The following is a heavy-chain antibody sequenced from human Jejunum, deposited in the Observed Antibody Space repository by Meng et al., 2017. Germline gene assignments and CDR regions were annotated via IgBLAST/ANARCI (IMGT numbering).Heavy chain of an antibody. CDR1: GYRFTSFG. CDR2: ISTYNGQT. CDR3: ARDGVSYTMVRGPTY. D-gene: IGHD3-10*01. Sequence: VQLIQSGAEVKKPGAPLKVSCKAPGYRFTSFGITWVRQAPGQGLEWMGWISTYNGQTNLAQKFQDRVTMTTDTSTTTVYMELRSLRSDDTAVYYCARDGVSYTMVRGPTYWGQGTLVTVSS. J-gene: IGHJ4*02. V-gene: IGHV1-18*01.